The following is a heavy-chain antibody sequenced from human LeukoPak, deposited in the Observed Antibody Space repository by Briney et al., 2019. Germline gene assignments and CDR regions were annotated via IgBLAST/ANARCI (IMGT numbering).Heavy chain of an antibody. V-gene: IGHV3-48*04. CDR1: GFTFSSYS. CDR2: ISSSSSTI. Sequence: GRSLRLSCAASGFTFSSYSMNWVRQAPGKGLEWVSYISSSSSTIYYADSVKGRFTISRDNAKNSLYLQMNSLRAEDTAVYYCARETDYGMDVWGQGTTVTVSS. CDR3: ARETDYGMDV. D-gene: IGHD2-21*02. J-gene: IGHJ6*02.